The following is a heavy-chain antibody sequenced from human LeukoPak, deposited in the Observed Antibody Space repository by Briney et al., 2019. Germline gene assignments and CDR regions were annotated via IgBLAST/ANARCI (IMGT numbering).Heavy chain of an antibody. CDR3: TKESATGSRYSFDY. CDR2: VSSDGGTT. D-gene: IGHD2-15*01. Sequence: WGSLRLSCDASGFTFSSHGIHWVRQAPDKGLEWVAVVSSDGGTTYYADSVKGRFTISRDNSKNTLYLQMNSLRGEDTAIYYCTKESATGSRYSFDYWGQGTLVTVSS. CDR1: GFTFSSHG. J-gene: IGHJ4*02. V-gene: IGHV3-30*18.